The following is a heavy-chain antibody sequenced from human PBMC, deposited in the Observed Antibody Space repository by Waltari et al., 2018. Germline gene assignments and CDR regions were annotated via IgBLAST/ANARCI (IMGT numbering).Heavy chain of an antibody. CDR1: GGSFSGYY. V-gene: IGHV4-34*01. Sequence: QVQLQQWGAGLLKPSETLSLTCAVYGGSFSGYYWSWIRQPPGKGLEWIGEINHRGSTNYNPSLKSRVTISVDTSKNQFSLKLSSVTAADTAVYYCARARITIFGVVKYYFDYWGQGTLVTVSS. D-gene: IGHD3-3*01. CDR3: ARARITIFGVVKYYFDY. CDR2: INHRGST. J-gene: IGHJ4*02.